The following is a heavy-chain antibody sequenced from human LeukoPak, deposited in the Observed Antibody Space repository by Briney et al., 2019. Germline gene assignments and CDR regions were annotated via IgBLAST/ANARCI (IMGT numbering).Heavy chain of an antibody. CDR1: GGSISRSY. CDR3: ARTTTYYYASGMPPKVIYFDY. V-gene: IGHV4-59*01. Sequence: SETLSLTCTVSGGSISRSYWRWIRQPPGKGLWWICYIYYSGSTNYNPSLKSRVTISVDTSKNQFSLKLSSVTAADTAVYYCARTTTYYYASGMPPKVIYFDYWGQGTLVTVSS. D-gene: IGHD3-10*01. J-gene: IGHJ4*02. CDR2: IYYSGST.